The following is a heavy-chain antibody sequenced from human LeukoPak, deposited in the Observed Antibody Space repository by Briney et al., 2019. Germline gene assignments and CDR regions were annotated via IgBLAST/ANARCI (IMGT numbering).Heavy chain of an antibody. CDR2: VSYDGSYK. V-gene: IGHV3-30*04. D-gene: IGHD1-26*01. CDR3: ARYFSGSYEVGYFDY. CDR1: GFTFSNFA. Sequence: GGSLRLSCAATGFTFSNFAMHWVRQAPGKGLEWVAVVSYDGSYKYYADSVKGRFTISRDNSKNSLYLQMNSLRAEDTALYYCARYFSGSYEVGYFDYWGQGTLVTVSS. J-gene: IGHJ4*02.